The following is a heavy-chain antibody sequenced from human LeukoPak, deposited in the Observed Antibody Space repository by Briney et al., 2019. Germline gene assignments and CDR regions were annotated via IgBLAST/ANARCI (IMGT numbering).Heavy chain of an antibody. Sequence: SETLSLTCTVSGGSISSGSYYWSWIRQPAGKGLEWIGRIYTSGSTNYNPSLKSRVTISVDTSKNQFSLKLSSVTAADTAVYYCARELPGYCSGGSCYSATWFDPWGQGTLVTVSS. CDR3: ARELPGYCSGGSCYSATWFDP. J-gene: IGHJ5*02. CDR2: IYTSGST. V-gene: IGHV4-61*02. D-gene: IGHD2-15*01. CDR1: GGSISSGSYY.